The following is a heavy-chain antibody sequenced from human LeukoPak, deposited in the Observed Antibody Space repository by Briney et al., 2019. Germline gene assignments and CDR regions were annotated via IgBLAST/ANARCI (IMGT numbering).Heavy chain of an antibody. CDR2: ISYDGSNK. J-gene: IGHJ4*02. D-gene: IGHD3-10*01. CDR3: AKDLAVSHTRGGGYY. Sequence: GGSLRLSCAASGFTFSSYGMHWVRQAPGKGLEWVAVISYDGSNKYYADSVKGRFTISRDNSKNTLYLQMNSLRAEDTAVYYCAKDLAVSHTRGGGYYWGQGTLVTVSS. V-gene: IGHV3-30*18. CDR1: GFTFSSYG.